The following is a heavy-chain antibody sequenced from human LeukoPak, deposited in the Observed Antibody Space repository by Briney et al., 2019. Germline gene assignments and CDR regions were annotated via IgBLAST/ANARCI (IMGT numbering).Heavy chain of an antibody. V-gene: IGHV3-23*01. CDR1: GFTFSSYA. Sequence: PGGSLRLSCAASGFTFSSYAMSWVRQAPGKGLEWVSAISGSGGSTYYADSVKGRFTISRDNSKNTLYLQMNSLRAEDTAVYYCAKVWEPLYYYYYGMDVWGQGTTVTVSS. J-gene: IGHJ6*02. D-gene: IGHD1-26*01. CDR2: ISGSGGST. CDR3: AKVWEPLYYYYYGMDV.